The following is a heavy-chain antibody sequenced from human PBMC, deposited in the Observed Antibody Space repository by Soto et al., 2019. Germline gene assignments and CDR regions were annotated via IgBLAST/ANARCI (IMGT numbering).Heavy chain of an antibody. CDR3: ARAPDILTGYSPDY. D-gene: IGHD3-9*01. CDR1: GYTFTSYG. CDR2: ISAYNGNT. J-gene: IGHJ4*02. Sequence: ASVKVSCKASGYTFTSYGISWVRQAPGQGLEWMGWISAYNGNTNYAQKLQGRVTMTTDTSTSTAYMELRSLRSDDTAVYYRARAPDILTGYSPDYWGQGTLVTVSS. V-gene: IGHV1-18*01.